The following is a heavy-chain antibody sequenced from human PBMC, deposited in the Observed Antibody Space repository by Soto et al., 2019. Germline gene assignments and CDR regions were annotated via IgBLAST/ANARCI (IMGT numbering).Heavy chain of an antibody. CDR1: GYTFTGHY. CDR2: IGPESGAT. J-gene: IGHJ4*02. Sequence: ASVKVSCKASGYTFTGHYIHWVRQAPEQGPEWMGEIGPESGATRYAQKFQGRVTMTRDMSITTVYMELNNLSPDDTAVYYCGRGRSGQIVVFYWGQGAPVTVSS. CDR3: GRGRSGQIVVFY. D-gene: IGHD1-26*01. V-gene: IGHV1-2*02.